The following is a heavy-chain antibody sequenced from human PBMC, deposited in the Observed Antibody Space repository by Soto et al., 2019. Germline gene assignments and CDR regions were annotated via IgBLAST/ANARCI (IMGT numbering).Heavy chain of an antibody. CDR1: GYTFTSYD. V-gene: IGHV1-8*01. CDR3: ARVGTIFGVGELYDAFDI. D-gene: IGHD3-3*01. CDR2: MNPNSGNT. Sequence: ASVNVSCKASGYTFTSYDINWVRQATGQGLEGMGWMNPNSGNTGYAQKFQGRVTMTRNTSISTAYMELSSLRSEDTAVYYCARVGTIFGVGELYDAFDIWGQGTMVTVSS. J-gene: IGHJ3*02.